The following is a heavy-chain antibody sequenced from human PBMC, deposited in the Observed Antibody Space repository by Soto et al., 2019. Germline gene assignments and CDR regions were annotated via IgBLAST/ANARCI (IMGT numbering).Heavy chain of an antibody. CDR2: ISGSGGST. CDR1: GFTFSSYA. J-gene: IGHJ5*02. Sequence: HPGGSLRLSCTASGFTFSSYAMSWVRQAPGKGLEWVSAISGSGGSTYYADSVKGRFTISRDNSKNTLYLQMNSLRAEDTAVYYCANGLPLHRRFSLDPWGQGTLVTVSS. V-gene: IGHV3-23*01. CDR3: ANGLPLHRRFSLDP. D-gene: IGHD3-16*01.